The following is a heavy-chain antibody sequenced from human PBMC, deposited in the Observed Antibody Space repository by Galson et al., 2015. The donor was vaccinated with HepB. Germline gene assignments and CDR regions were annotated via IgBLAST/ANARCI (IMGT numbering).Heavy chain of an antibody. CDR2: ISGSGGST. D-gene: IGHD3-3*01. V-gene: IGHV3-23*01. CDR1: GFTFSSYA. J-gene: IGHJ4*02. Sequence: SLRLSCAASGFTFSSYAMSWVRQAPGKGLEWVSAISGSGGSTYYADSVKGRFTISRDNSKNTLYLQMNSLRAEDTAVYYCARDWRKGYYFDYWGQGTLVTVSS. CDR3: ARDWRKGYYFDY.